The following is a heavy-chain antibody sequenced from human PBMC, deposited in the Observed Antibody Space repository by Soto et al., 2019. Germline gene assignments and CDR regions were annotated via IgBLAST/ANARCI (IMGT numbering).Heavy chain of an antibody. CDR2: MFDSGST. V-gene: IGHV4-61*01. Sequence: QVQLQESGPGLVKASETLSLTCTVSGGSVSSGRYYWSWIRQPPGKGLEWIGYMFDSGSTNYNPSLKSRVTIVVDTSKNQFSLKLSSVTAADTAVYYCERAYYYGSGRGRSMDVWGQGTTVTVSS. CDR1: GGSVSSGRYY. CDR3: ERAYYYGSGRGRSMDV. D-gene: IGHD3-10*01. J-gene: IGHJ6*02.